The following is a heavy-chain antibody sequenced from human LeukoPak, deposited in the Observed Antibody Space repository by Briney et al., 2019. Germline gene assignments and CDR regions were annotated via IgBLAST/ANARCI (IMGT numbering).Heavy chain of an antibody. CDR1: GYTFTSYY. Sequence: ASVTVSCKASGYTFTSYYINWVRQPTGQGLEWMGWMNPNSGNTGYAQKFQGRVTMTRNTSISTAYMELSSLRSEDTAVYYCAGSPTYSSSWYYYFDYWGQGTLVTVSS. V-gene: IGHV1-8*01. J-gene: IGHJ4*02. CDR3: AGSPTYSSSWYYYFDY. D-gene: IGHD6-13*01. CDR2: MNPNSGNT.